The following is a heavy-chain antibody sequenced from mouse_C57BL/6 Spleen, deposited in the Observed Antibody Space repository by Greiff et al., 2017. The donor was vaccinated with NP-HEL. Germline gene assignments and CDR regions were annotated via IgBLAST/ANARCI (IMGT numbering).Heavy chain of an antibody. Sequence: QVQLKESGAELARPGASVKMSCKASGYTFTSYTMHWVKQRPGQGLEWIGYINPSSGYTKYNQKFKDKATLTADKSSSTAYMQLSSLTSEDSAVYYCARSGDYGKFDYWGQGTTLTVSS. D-gene: IGHD2-1*01. V-gene: IGHV1-4*01. CDR3: ARSGDYGKFDY. CDR2: INPSSGYT. J-gene: IGHJ2*01. CDR1: GYTFTSYT.